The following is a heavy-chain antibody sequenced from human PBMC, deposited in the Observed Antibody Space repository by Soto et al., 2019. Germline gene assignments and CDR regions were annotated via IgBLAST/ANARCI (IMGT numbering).Heavy chain of an antibody. CDR2: IIPIFGTA. CDR3: ARGPQDSGDEPSFDY. D-gene: IGHD5-12*01. Sequence: QVQLVQSGAEVKKPGSSVKVSCKASGGTFSSYAISWVRQAPGQGLEWMGGIIPIFGTANYAQKFQGRVTITADESTSTADMERSSLRSEDTAVYYCARGPQDSGDEPSFDYWGQGTLVTVSS. J-gene: IGHJ4*02. V-gene: IGHV1-69*01. CDR1: GGTFSSYA.